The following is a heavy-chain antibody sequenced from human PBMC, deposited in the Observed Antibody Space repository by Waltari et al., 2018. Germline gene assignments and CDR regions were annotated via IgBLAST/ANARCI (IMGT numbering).Heavy chain of an antibody. V-gene: IGHV4-61*02. D-gene: IGHD3-3*01. J-gene: IGHJ6*01. CDR2: IYTSGST. CDR3: AREGSSIITIFGVVIIRHGMDV. Sequence: QVQLQESGPGLVRPSQTLSLTCTDSCGSISSGIEYWSWIRQPAGKGLEWIGRIYTSGSTNYNPALKSRVTISVDTSKNQFSLKLSSVTAADTAVYYCAREGSSIITIFGVVIIRHGMDVWG. CDR1: CGSISSGIEY.